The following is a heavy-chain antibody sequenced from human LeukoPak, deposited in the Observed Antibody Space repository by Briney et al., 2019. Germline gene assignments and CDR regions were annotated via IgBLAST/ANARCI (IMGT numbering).Heavy chain of an antibody. CDR2: IYYSGST. CDR1: GGSISSSSYY. D-gene: IGHD5-18*01. V-gene: IGHV4-39*01. J-gene: IGHJ6*03. CDR3: ARHDSYGPNPGHMDV. Sequence: SETLSLTCTVSGGSISSSSYYWGWIRQPPGKGLEWIGSIYYSGSTYYNPSLRSRVTISVDTSKNQFSVKLSAVTAADTAVYYCARHDSYGPNPGHMDVWGKGTTVTISS.